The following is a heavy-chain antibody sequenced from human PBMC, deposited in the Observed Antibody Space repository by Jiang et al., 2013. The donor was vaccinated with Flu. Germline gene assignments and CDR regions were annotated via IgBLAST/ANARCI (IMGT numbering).Heavy chain of an antibody. V-gene: IGHV2-70*11. CDR1: GFSLSTSGMC. J-gene: IGHJ4*02. Sequence: TQTLTLTCTFSGFSLSTSGMCVSWIRQPPGKALEWLARIDWDDDKYYSTSLKTRLTISKDTSKNQVVLTMTNMDPVDTATYYCARILSSKRTFDYWGQGTLVTVSS. CDR3: ARILSSKRTFDY. D-gene: IGHD1-1*01. CDR2: IDWDDDK.